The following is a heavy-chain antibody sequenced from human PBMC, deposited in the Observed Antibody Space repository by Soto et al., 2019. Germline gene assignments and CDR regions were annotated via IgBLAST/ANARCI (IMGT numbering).Heavy chain of an antibody. CDR2: ISSSRSTI. V-gene: IGHV3-48*03. CDR1: GFTFSSYE. Sequence: PGGSLRLSCATSGFTFSSYEMNWVRQAPGKGLEWVSYISSSRSTIYYADSVKGRFTISRDNAKNSLYLQMDSLRAEDTAVYYCARDQEAGSFFPYYYGMDVWGQGTTVTVSS. CDR3: ARDQEAGSFFPYYYGMDV. J-gene: IGHJ6*02. D-gene: IGHD6-13*01.